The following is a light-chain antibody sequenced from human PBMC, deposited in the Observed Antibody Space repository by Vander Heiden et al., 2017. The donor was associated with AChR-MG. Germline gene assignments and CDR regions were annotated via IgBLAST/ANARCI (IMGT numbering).Light chain of an antibody. CDR1: QSISSSS. Sequence: EIVLTQSPGTLSLSPGERATLSCRASQSISSSSLAWYQQKPGQAPRLLIYGASSRAAGIPGRFSGSGYGTDFTLTISRLEPEDFAVYYCQQEGSSPFTFGHRTKVDIK. V-gene: IGKV3-20*01. CDR2: GAS. CDR3: QQEGSSPFT. J-gene: IGKJ3*01.